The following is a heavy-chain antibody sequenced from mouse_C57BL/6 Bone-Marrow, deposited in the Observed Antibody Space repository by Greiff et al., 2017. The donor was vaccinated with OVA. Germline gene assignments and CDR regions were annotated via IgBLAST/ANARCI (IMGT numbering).Heavy chain of an antibody. CDR1: GYTFTSYG. V-gene: IGHV1-81*01. CDR3: ANDGYPWFAY. Sequence: QVQLVESGAELARPGASVKLSCKASGYTFTSYGISWVKQRTGQGLEWIGEIYPRSGNTYYNEKFKGKATLTADKSSSTAYMELRSLTSEDSAVYFCANDGYPWFAYWGQGTLVTVSA. J-gene: IGHJ3*01. CDR2: IYPRSGNT. D-gene: IGHD2-3*01.